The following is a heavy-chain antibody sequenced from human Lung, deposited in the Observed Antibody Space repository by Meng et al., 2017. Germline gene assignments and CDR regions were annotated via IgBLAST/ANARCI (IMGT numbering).Heavy chain of an antibody. J-gene: IGHJ4*02. CDR3: ARADCTSASCYGSYFDY. CDR1: GFTFSTFT. D-gene: IGHD2-2*01. Sequence: EVQLVESGGGLVKPGGSLRLSCAASGFTFSTFTMNWVRQAPGKGLEWVSYISSSSNYIYYADSLKGRFTISRDNPKNSLYLQMSSLRAEDTAVYYCARADCTSASCYGSYFDYWGQGTLVTVSS. CDR2: ISSSSNYI. V-gene: IGHV3-21*01.